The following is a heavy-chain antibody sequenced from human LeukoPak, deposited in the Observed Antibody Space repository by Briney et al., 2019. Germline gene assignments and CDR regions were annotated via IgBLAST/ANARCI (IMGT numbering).Heavy chain of an antibody. Sequence: GGSLRLSCAASGFTFSSYSMNWVRQAPGKGLEWVSSISSSSSYIYYADSVKGRFTISRDNAKNSLYLQMNSLRAEDTAVSYCARGGDGYNFDYWGQGTLVTVSS. V-gene: IGHV3-21*01. J-gene: IGHJ4*02. CDR2: ISSSSSYI. D-gene: IGHD5-24*01. CDR3: ARGGDGYNFDY. CDR1: GFTFSSYS.